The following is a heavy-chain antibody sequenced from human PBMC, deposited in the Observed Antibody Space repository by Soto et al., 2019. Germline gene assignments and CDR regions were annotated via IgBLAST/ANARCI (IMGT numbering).Heavy chain of an antibody. J-gene: IGHJ4*02. CDR1: GASINTYY. D-gene: IGHD3-10*01. Sequence: SETLSLTCTVSGASINTYYWAWIRQPPGKGLEWIGYIHNSGTTDYDPSLKSRVTMSVDTSKSQLSLKLSSVTAADTAVYYCARDYGAGSYGIDYWGQGTLVTVSS. CDR3: ARDYGAGSYGIDY. V-gene: IGHV4-59*01. CDR2: IHNSGTT.